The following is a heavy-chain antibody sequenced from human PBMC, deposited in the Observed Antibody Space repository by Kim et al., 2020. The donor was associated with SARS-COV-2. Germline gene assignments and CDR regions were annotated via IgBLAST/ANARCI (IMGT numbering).Heavy chain of an antibody. Sequence: ESVKGRFTISRDKSKNTLDLQMNSRRAEDTAVYYCAKELDSGSYLGGFDYWGQGTLVTVSS. CDR3: AKELDSGSYLGGFDY. J-gene: IGHJ4*02. D-gene: IGHD1-26*01. V-gene: IGHV3-30*02.